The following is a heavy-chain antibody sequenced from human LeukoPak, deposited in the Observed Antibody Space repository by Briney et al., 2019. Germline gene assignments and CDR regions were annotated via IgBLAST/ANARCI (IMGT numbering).Heavy chain of an antibody. CDR2: ITIDGSST. D-gene: IGHD3-9*01. CDR3: ATSYDILIGYFGS. CDR1: GVTSRNSW. Sequence: PGGSLRLSCVASGVTSRNSWMHWVRQAPGKGLVWVSRITIDGSSTTYADSVKGRFTISRDSAKNSLYLQMNSLRAEDTAVYYCATSYDILIGYFGSWGQGTLVTVSS. V-gene: IGHV3-74*03. J-gene: IGHJ5*02.